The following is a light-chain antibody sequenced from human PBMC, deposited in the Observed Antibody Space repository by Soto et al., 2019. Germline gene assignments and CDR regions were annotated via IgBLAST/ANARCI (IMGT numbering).Light chain of an antibody. Sequence: IVMTQSPATLSVFTGGRASLSCRASQSVSNNLAGYQKKPGEAPRLLIYGASTRGAGISVRFSGSGSGTKFTLIISCLQSDAYSVYYCQQYHNAGSTFGQGTKVEI. CDR3: QQYHNAGST. CDR1: QSVSNN. V-gene: IGKV3-15*01. CDR2: GAS. J-gene: IGKJ1*01.